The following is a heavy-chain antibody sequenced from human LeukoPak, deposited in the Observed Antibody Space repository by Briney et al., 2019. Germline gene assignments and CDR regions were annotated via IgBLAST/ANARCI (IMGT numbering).Heavy chain of an antibody. CDR3: ARDLDDFRRFDP. CDR2: IYTSGST. J-gene: IGHJ5*02. Sequence: SETLSLTCTVSGGSISSSSYYWGWIRQPPGKGLEWIGRIYTSGSTNYNPSLKSRVTISVDTSKNQFSLKLSSVTAADTAVYYCARDLDDFRRFDPWGQGTLVTVSS. CDR1: GGSISSSSYY. D-gene: IGHD3-3*01. V-gene: IGHV4-39*07.